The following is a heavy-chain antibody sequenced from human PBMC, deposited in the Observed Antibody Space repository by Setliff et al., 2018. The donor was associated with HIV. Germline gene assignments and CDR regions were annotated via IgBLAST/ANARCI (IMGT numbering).Heavy chain of an antibody. V-gene: IGHV1-18*01. Sequence: ASVKVSCKASGYTFTNYGISWVRQAPGQGLEWMGWISAYNGNTNYAQKLQDRVTMTTDTSTSTAYMELRSLRSDDTAVYYCARILVGVDDAFDIWGQGTMVSVSS. CDR1: GYTFTNYG. CDR2: ISAYNGNT. J-gene: IGHJ3*02. CDR3: ARILVGVDDAFDI. D-gene: IGHD1-26*01.